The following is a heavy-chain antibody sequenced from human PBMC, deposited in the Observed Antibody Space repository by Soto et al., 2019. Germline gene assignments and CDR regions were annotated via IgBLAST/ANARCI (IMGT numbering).Heavy chain of an antibody. V-gene: IGHV1-46*03. CDR2: INPSGGST. J-gene: IGHJ6*03. CDR3: ARGGSGSYRTTPYYYYYLDV. D-gene: IGHD3-10*01. CDR1: GYTFTSYY. Sequence: ASVKVSCKASGYTFTSYYMHWVRQAPGQGLEWMGIINPSGGSTSYAQKFQGRVTMTRDTSTSTVYMELSSLRSEDTAVYYCARGGSGSYRTTPYYYYYLDVWGKGTTVTVSS.